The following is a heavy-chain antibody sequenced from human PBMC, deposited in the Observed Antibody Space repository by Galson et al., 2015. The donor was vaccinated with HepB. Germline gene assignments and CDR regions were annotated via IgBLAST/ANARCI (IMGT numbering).Heavy chain of an antibody. CDR1: GFTFSSYA. CDR2: ISGSGGST. CDR3: AKSAGVFVVVPAAIGWFDP. J-gene: IGHJ5*02. V-gene: IGHV3-23*01. Sequence: SLRLSCAASGFTFSSYAMSWVRQAPGKGLEWVSAISGSGGSTYYADSVKGRFTISRDNSKNTLYLQMNSLRAEDTAVYYCAKSAGVFVVVPAAIGWFDPWGQGTLVTVSS. D-gene: IGHD2-2*01.